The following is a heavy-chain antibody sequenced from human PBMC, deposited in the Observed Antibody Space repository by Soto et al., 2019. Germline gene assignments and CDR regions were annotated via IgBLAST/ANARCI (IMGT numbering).Heavy chain of an antibody. CDR1: GFTFSSYG. V-gene: IGHV3-30*02. CDR2: IRYDGSNK. Sequence: QSGGSLRLSCAASGFTFSSYGMHWVRQAPGKGLEWVAFIRYDGSNKYYADSVKGRFTISRDNSKNTLYLQMNSLRAEDTAVYYCAKEDDSDEPYYFDYWGQGTLVTVSS. D-gene: IGHD4-17*01. CDR3: AKEDDSDEPYYFDY. J-gene: IGHJ4*02.